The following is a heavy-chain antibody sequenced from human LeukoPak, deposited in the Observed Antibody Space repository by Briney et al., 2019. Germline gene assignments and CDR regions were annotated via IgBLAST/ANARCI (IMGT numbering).Heavy chain of an antibody. CDR1: GFTFSSYW. CDR2: INTDGSST. Sequence: QSGGSLRLSCAASGFTFSSYWMRWVRQAPGKGLVWVSRINTDGSSTSYADSVKGRFTISRDNAKNSMSLQMNSLRGEDTALYYCARAVSDFESGYGMDVWGQGTTVTVSS. D-gene: IGHD2-21*02. J-gene: IGHJ6*02. V-gene: IGHV3-74*01. CDR3: ARAVSDFESGYGMDV.